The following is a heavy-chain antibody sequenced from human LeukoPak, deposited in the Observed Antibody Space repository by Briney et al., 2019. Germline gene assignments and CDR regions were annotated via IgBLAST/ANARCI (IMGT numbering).Heavy chain of an antibody. CDR1: DYSISSGYY. D-gene: IGHD6-19*01. Sequence: SETLSLTCIVSDYSISSGYYWGWIRQSPGKGLEWIGTIYPSGSTNYNPSLKSRVTISADMSKNQFSLRLRSVTAADTAVYYCAMSIAVAGPFDYWGQGTLVTVSS. CDR2: IYPSGST. J-gene: IGHJ4*02. V-gene: IGHV4-38-2*02. CDR3: AMSIAVAGPFDY.